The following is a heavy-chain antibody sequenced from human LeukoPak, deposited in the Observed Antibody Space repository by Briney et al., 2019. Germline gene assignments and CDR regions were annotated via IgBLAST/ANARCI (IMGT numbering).Heavy chain of an antibody. CDR2: IYYSGNT. CDR3: AGGIADPYSFDS. CDR1: GGSISSNSYY. D-gene: IGHD6-13*01. V-gene: IGHV4-39*07. Sequence: PSETLSLTCTVSGGSISSNSYYWGWVRQPPGKGLEWIGSIYYSGNTYYNPSLKSRVTMSVDKSKNQFSLNLSSVTAADTAVYYCAGGIADPYSFDSWGQGTLVTVSS. J-gene: IGHJ4*02.